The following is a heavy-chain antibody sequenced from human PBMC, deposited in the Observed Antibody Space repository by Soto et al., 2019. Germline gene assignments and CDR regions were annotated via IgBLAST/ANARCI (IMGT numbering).Heavy chain of an antibody. CDR2: IYYSGST. J-gene: IGHJ3*02. CDR3: ARDKHSRTHAFDI. CDR1: GGSISSGGYY. D-gene: IGHD6-13*01. Sequence: QVQLQESGPGLVKPSQTLSLTCTVSGGSISSGGYYWSWIRQHPGKGLEWIGYIYYSGSTYYNPSLKSRVTISVDTSKNHFSLKLSSVTAADTAVYYCARDKHSRTHAFDIWGQGTMVTVSS. V-gene: IGHV4-31*03.